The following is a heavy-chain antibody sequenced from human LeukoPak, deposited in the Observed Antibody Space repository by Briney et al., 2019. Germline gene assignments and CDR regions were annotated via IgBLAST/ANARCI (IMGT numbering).Heavy chain of an antibody. CDR3: ARAQGVRVTNWFDP. J-gene: IGHJ5*02. CDR1: GYTFTSYD. CDR2: MNPNSGNT. V-gene: IGHV1-8*01. Sequence: ASVKVSCKASGYTFTSYDINWVRQATGQGLEWMGWMNPNSGNTGYAQKFQGRVTMTRNTSISTAYMELSSLRPEDTAVYYCARAQGVRVTNWFDPWGQGTLVTVSS.